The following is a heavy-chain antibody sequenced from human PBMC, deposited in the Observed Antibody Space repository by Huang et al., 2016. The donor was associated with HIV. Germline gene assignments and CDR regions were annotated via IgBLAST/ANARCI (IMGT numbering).Heavy chain of an antibody. CDR2: INHSGRT. CDR1: GGSFSGPN. CDR3: ARGRGDARGFLGLDF. Sequence: QVQLHQWGAGLLKPSETLSLTCAVYGGSFSGPNWTWIRPTPGTGLEWIGEINHSGRTNYSPSLKSRVTISLDTSKNQFSLRLRSVTAADTAVYYCARGRGDARGFLGLDFWGQGTLVTVSS. J-gene: IGHJ4*02. D-gene: IGHD3-16*01. V-gene: IGHV4-34*01.